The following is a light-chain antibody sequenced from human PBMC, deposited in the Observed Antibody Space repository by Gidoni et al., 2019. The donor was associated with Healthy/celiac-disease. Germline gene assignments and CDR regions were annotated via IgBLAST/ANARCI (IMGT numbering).Light chain of an antibody. Sequence: DIQMTQSPSSLSASVGDRVTITCLASQGISNYLAWYQQKPGKVPKLLIYAASTLQSGVPSRFSGSGSGTDFTLTISSLQPEDVATYYCQKYNSALFTFGGGTKVEIK. J-gene: IGKJ4*01. CDR1: QGISNY. V-gene: IGKV1-27*01. CDR3: QKYNSALFT. CDR2: AAS.